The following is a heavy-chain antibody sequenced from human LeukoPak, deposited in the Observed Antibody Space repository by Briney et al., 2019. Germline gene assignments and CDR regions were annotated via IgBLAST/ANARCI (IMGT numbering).Heavy chain of an antibody. J-gene: IGHJ4*02. Sequence: GGSLRLSCAASGFTFSSYWMSWVRQAPEKGLEWVANIKQDGSEKYCVDSVKGRFTISRDNAKNSLYLQMNSLRAEDTAVYYCASPKGGYSYGLQYYFDYWGQGTLVTVSS. CDR1: GFTFSSYW. CDR2: IKQDGSEK. V-gene: IGHV3-7*01. D-gene: IGHD5-18*01. CDR3: ASPKGGYSYGLQYYFDY.